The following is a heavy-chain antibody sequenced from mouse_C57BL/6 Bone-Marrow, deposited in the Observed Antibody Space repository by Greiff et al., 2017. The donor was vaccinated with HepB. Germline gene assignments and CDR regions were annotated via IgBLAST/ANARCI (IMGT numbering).Heavy chain of an antibody. D-gene: IGHD4-1*01. CDR2: INPNYGTT. CDR3: ARRENWDGAY. CDR1: GYSFTDYN. V-gene: IGHV1-39*01. Sequence: VQLQHSGPELVKPGASVKISCKASGYSFTDYNMNWVKQSNGKSLEWIGVINPNYGTTSYNQKFKGKATLTADTSSSTAYMELRSLTSEDSAVYFCARRENWDGAYWGQGTLVTVSA. J-gene: IGHJ3*01.